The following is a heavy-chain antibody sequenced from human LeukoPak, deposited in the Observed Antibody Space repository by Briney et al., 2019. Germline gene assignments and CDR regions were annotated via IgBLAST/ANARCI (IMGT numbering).Heavy chain of an antibody. CDR3: ARGQTGTDDY. V-gene: IGHV4-59*01. D-gene: IGHD1-1*01. CDR2: IYYSGST. CDR1: GGSFSGYY. Sequence: SETLSLTCAVYGGSFSGYYWSWIRQPPGKGLEWIGYIYYSGSTNYNPSLKSRVTISVDTSKNQFSLKLSSVTAADTAVYYCARGQTGTDDYWGQGTLVTVSS. J-gene: IGHJ4*02.